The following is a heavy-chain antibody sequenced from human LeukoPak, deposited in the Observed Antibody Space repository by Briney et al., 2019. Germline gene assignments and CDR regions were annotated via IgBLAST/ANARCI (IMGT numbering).Heavy chain of an antibody. CDR1: GFTFSSYS. J-gene: IGHJ4*02. CDR3: AREGSGAVVGALGYFDY. D-gene: IGHD1-26*01. V-gene: IGHV3-21*06. Sequence: GGSLRLSCAASGFTFSSYSMNWVRQAPGKGLEWVSYISSSSSYIYYADSVKGRFTISRDNAKNSLYLQMNSLRAEDTAVYYCAREGSGAVVGALGYFDYWGQGTLVTVSS. CDR2: ISSSSSYI.